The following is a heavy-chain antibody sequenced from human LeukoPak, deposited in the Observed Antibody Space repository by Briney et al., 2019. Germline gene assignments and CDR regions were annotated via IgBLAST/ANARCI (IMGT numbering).Heavy chain of an antibody. CDR1: GGSISSGDYY. CDR3: ARGGSHDYGDYVYFY. V-gene: IGHV4-30-4*01. J-gene: IGHJ4*02. CDR2: IYYSGST. D-gene: IGHD4-17*01. Sequence: PSETLSPTCTVSGGSISSGDYYWSWIRQPPGKGLEWIGYIYYSGSTYYNPSLKSRVTISVDTSKNQFSLKLSSVTAADTAVYYCARGGSHDYGDYVYFYWGQGTLVTVSS.